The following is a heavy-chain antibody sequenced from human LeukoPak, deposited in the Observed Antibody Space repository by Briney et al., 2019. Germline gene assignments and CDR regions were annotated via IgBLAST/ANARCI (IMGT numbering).Heavy chain of an antibody. V-gene: IGHV3-30*18. Sequence: GGSLRLSCAASGFTFSSYGMHWVRQAPGKGLEWVAVISYDGSNKCYADSVKGRFTISRDNSKNTLYLQMNSLRAEDTAVYYCAKDHSGWPDYWGQGTLVTVSS. D-gene: IGHD6-19*01. J-gene: IGHJ4*02. CDR3: AKDHSGWPDY. CDR1: GFTFSSYG. CDR2: ISYDGSNK.